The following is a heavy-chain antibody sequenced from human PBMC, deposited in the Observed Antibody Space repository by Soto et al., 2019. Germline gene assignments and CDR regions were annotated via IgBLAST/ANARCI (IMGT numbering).Heavy chain of an antibody. D-gene: IGHD2-15*01. CDR2: ISSSSSYI. Sequence: PGGSLRLSCAASGFTFSSYSMNWVRQAPGKGLEWVSSISSSSSYIYYADSVKGRFTISRDNAKNSLYLQMNSLRAEDTAVYYCARGYCSGGSCMIDYWGQGTLVTVSS. CDR1: GFTFSSYS. V-gene: IGHV3-21*01. J-gene: IGHJ4*02. CDR3: ARGYCSGGSCMIDY.